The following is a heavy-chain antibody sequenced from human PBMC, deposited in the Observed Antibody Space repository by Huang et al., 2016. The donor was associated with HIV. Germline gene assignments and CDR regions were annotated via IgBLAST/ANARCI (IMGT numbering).Heavy chain of an antibody. Sequence: EVQLLESGGGLVQPGGSLRISCAASGFTFSSYAMRWVRQAQGKGLEGVSAISGSGGSTYDADAVKGRFTISRDNAKNTLYLQMNSLRAEDTAVYYCAKGSITMIVVVISFDYWGQGTLVTVSS. CDR2: ISGSGGST. CDR1: GFTFSSYA. CDR3: AKGSITMIVVVISFDY. D-gene: IGHD3-22*01. V-gene: IGHV3-23*01. J-gene: IGHJ4*02.